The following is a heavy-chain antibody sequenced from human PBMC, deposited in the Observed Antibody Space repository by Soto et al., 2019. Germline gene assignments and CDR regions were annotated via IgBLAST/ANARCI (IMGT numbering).Heavy chain of an antibody. CDR1: GFTFSSYG. CDR3: TTGITMIVVVRTPEYYFDY. Sequence: GGSLRLSCAASGFTFSSYGMHWVRQAPGKGLEWVGRIKSKTDGGTTDYAAPVKGRFTISRDDSKNTLYLQMNSLKTEDTAVYYCTTGITMIVVVRTPEYYFDYWGQGTLVTVSS. CDR2: IKSKTDGGTT. V-gene: IGHV3-15*01. D-gene: IGHD3-22*01. J-gene: IGHJ4*02.